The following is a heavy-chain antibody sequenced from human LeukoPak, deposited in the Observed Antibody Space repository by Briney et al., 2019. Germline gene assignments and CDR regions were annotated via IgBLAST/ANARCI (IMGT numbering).Heavy chain of an antibody. Sequence: PSETLSLTCTVSGGSISSSTYYWGWIRQAPGKGLEWVSAISGSGGGTYYADSVKGRFTISRDNSKNTLYLQMNSLRAEDTAVYYCAKESHPYYDILTGPMDGSRGAFDIWGQGTMVTVSS. CDR3: AKESHPYYDILTGPMDGSRGAFDI. D-gene: IGHD3-9*01. CDR1: GGSISSSTYY. J-gene: IGHJ3*02. CDR2: ISGSGGGT. V-gene: IGHV3-23*01.